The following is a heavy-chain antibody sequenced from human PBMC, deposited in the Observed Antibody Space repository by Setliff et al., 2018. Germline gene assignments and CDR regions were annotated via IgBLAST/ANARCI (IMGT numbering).Heavy chain of an antibody. D-gene: IGHD3-22*01. Sequence: KTSETLSLTCAVYGGSFSGYYWSWIRQAPGKGLEWIGEINHRGTTSYTPSLKGRVTISVDTSKNLFSLKLSSVTAADTAVYFCARGPRFDYESPTYRRRFDPWGQGTAVTVSS. J-gene: IGHJ5*02. V-gene: IGHV4-34*01. CDR1: GGSFSGYY. CDR3: ARGPRFDYESPTYRRRFDP. CDR2: INHRGTT.